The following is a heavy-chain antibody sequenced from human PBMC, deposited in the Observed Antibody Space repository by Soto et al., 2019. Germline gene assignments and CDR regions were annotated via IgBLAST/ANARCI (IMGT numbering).Heavy chain of an antibody. Sequence: QVQLVQSGAEVKKPGASVTVSCKASGYTFTSYDINWVRQATGQGLEWMGWMNPNSGNTGYAQRFQGRVTMTTNTSISTAYMELISLRSEDTAVYYCASELTSRAVDYWGQGTLVTVSS. V-gene: IGHV1-8*01. CDR2: MNPNSGNT. CDR3: ASELTSRAVDY. CDR1: GYTFTSYD. D-gene: IGHD3-16*01. J-gene: IGHJ4*02.